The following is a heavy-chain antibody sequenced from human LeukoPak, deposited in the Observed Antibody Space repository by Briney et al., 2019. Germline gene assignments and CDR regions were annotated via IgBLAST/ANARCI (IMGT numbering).Heavy chain of an antibody. D-gene: IGHD2-15*01. Sequence: AGRSLRLSCAAPGFTFSSYGMHWVRQAPGKGLEWVAVISYDGSNKYYADSVKGRFTISRDNSKSTLYLQMNSLRAEDTAVYYCANLGYCSGGSCPPGDYYFDYWGQGTLVTVSS. CDR3: ANLGYCSGGSCPPGDYYFDY. CDR2: ISYDGSNK. J-gene: IGHJ4*02. CDR1: GFTFSSYG. V-gene: IGHV3-30*18.